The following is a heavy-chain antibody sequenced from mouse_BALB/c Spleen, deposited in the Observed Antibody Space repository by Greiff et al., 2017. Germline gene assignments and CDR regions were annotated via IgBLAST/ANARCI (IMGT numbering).Heavy chain of an antibody. Sequence: EVQLQQSGPGLVKPSQSLSLTCPVTGYSITSDYAWNWIRQFPGNKLEWMGYISYSGSTSYNPSLKSRISITRDTSKNQFFLQLNSVTTEDTATYYCARRGNYGNPFAYWGQGTLVTVSA. J-gene: IGHJ3*01. CDR1: GYSITSDYA. V-gene: IGHV3-2*02. CDR3: ARRGNYGNPFAY. CDR2: ISYSGST. D-gene: IGHD2-1*01.